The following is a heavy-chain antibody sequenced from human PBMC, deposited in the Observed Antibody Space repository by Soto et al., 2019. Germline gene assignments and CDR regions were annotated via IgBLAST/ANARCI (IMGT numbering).Heavy chain of an antibody. J-gene: IGHJ4*02. CDR3: ARVFRDYGERTFDY. CDR1: GGSISSGDYY. CDR2: IYYSGST. Sequence: SETLSLTCTVSGGSISSGDYYWSWIRQPPGKGLEWIGYIYYSGSTYYNPSLKSRVTISVDTSKNQFSLKLSSVTAADTAVYYCARVFRDYGERTFDYWGQGTLVTVSS. V-gene: IGHV4-30-4*01. D-gene: IGHD4-17*01.